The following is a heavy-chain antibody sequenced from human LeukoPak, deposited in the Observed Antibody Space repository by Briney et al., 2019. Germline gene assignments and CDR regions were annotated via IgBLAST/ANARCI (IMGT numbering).Heavy chain of an antibody. CDR1: GGSFSGYY. Sequence: SETLSLTCAVYGGSFSGYYWSWIRQPPGKGPEWIGEINHSGSTNYNPSLKSRVTISVDTSKNQFSLKLSSVTAADTAVYYCARVTMIVVAPGAFDIWGQGTMVTVSS. D-gene: IGHD3-22*01. J-gene: IGHJ3*02. CDR2: INHSGST. V-gene: IGHV4-34*01. CDR3: ARVTMIVVAPGAFDI.